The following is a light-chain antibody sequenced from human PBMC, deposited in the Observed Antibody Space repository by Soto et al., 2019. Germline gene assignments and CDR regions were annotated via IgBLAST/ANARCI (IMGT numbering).Light chain of an antibody. J-gene: IGKJ1*01. CDR2: GAS. Sequence: EIVLTQSPGTLSLSPGERPTLSCRASQSVSSSYLGWYQQKHGQAPRXXIYGASSRATGIPDRFSGSGSGTDLTITISRLEPEDFEVYYCQQYGSSPWTFGQGTKVDIK. CDR1: QSVSSSY. V-gene: IGKV3-20*01. CDR3: QQYGSSPWT.